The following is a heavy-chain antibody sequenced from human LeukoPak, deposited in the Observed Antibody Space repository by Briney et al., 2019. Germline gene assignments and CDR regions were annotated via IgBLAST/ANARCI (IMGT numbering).Heavy chain of an antibody. CDR2: INPSGGST. Sequence: GASVKVSCKASGYTFTSYYMHWVRQAPGQGLEWMGIINPSGGSTSYAQKFQGRVTMTRDTSTGTVYMELSSLRSEDTAVYYCARSQHPLPVPDYDFWSGYYTVLGLGGGIYGMDVWGQGTTVTVSS. CDR3: ARSQHPLPVPDYDFWSGYYTVLGLGGGIYGMDV. D-gene: IGHD3-3*01. CDR1: GYTFTSYY. V-gene: IGHV1-46*01. J-gene: IGHJ6*02.